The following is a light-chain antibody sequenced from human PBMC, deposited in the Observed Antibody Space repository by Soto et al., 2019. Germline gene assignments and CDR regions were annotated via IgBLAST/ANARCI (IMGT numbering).Light chain of an antibody. Sequence: QSALTQPASVSGSPGQSITISCTGTSSDVGSYNLVSWYQQHPGKAPKLMVYEVNKRPSGISNRFSGSKSGDTASLTISGLQAEDEADYHCCSYAGSTTWVFGGGTQLTVL. J-gene: IGLJ7*01. CDR2: EVN. CDR1: SSDVGSYNL. V-gene: IGLV2-23*02. CDR3: CSYAGSTTWV.